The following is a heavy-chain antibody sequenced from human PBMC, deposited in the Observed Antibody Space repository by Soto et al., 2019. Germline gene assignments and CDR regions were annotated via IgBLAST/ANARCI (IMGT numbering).Heavy chain of an antibody. CDR3: ATRAYYDSSGYYESYLDN. CDR1: GFPFSNYG. J-gene: IGHJ4*02. D-gene: IGHD3-22*01. V-gene: IGHV3-23*01. Sequence: PGGSLRLSCAASGFPFSNYGMSWVRQAPGKGLEWVSGIGGSGETTYYADSVKGRFTISRDNSKNTLYLQMNSLRAEDTAVYYCATRAYYDSSGYYESYLDNWGQGTLVTLSS. CDR2: IGGSGETT.